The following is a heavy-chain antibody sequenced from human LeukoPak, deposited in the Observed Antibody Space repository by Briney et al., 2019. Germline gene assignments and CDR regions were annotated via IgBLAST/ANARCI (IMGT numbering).Heavy chain of an antibody. D-gene: IGHD1-26*01. CDR2: ISGSGGST. Sequence: PGGSLRLSCAAPGFTFSSYSMNWVRQAPGKGLEWVSAISGSGGSTYYADSVKGRFTISRDNSKNTLYLQMNSLRAEDTAVYYCANGATSAFDYWGQGTLVTVSS. J-gene: IGHJ4*02. CDR1: GFTFSSYS. CDR3: ANGATSAFDY. V-gene: IGHV3-23*01.